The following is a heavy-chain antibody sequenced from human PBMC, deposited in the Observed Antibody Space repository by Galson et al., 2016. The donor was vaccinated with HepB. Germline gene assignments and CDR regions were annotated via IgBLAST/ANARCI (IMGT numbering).Heavy chain of an antibody. D-gene: IGHD6-19*01. Sequence: SVKVSCKVSGYSLTELSMHWVRQAPGKGLEWMGGFDPEDGDTMYAQKFRGRVTVTEDTSTDTVYMELNSLTSEDTAVYYCATLFQWLAGSGWGQGTLVTVSS. CDR2: FDPEDGDT. CDR3: ATLFQWLAGSG. CDR1: GYSLTELS. J-gene: IGHJ4*02. V-gene: IGHV1-24*01.